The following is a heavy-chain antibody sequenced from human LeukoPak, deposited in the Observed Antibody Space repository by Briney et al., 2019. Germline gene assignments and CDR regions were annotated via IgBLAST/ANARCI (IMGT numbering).Heavy chain of an antibody. CDR3: AREPEGGNVDY. V-gene: IGHV3-7*03. Sequence: GGSLRLSCAASGFTFSSYWMSWVRQAPGKGLEWVASIKQDGSEKYYVDSVKGRFTISRDNAKNSLYLQMNSLRAEDTAVYYCAREPEGGNVDYWGQGTLVTVSS. J-gene: IGHJ4*02. D-gene: IGHD1-1*01. CDR2: IKQDGSEK. CDR1: GFTFSSYW.